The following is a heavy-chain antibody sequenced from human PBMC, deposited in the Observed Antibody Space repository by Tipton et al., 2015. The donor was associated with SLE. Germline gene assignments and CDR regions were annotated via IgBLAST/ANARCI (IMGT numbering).Heavy chain of an antibody. CDR2: ISWNSGSI. CDR1: GFTFDDYA. D-gene: IGHD6-13*01. J-gene: IGHJ3*02. Sequence: SLRLSYAASGFTFDDYAMHWVRQAPGKGLEWVSGISWNSGSIGYADSVKGRFTISRDNAKNSLYLQMNSLRAEDTALYYCAKDMAAAGTRAAFDIWGQGTMVTVSS. CDR3: AKDMAAAGTRAAFDI. V-gene: IGHV3-9*01.